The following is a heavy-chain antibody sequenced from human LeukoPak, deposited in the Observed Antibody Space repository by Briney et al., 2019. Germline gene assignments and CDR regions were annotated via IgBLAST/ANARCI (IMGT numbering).Heavy chain of an antibody. V-gene: IGHV3-23*01. CDR3: AKDHANTPVVTN. CDR2: ISDSGSST. CDR1: GFTFNIYA. J-gene: IGHJ4*02. D-gene: IGHD2-21*02. Sequence: GGSLRLSCTASGFTFNIYAMSWVRQAPGKGLEWVSAISDSGSSTYYSDSVTGRFTVSRDNSKNTVDLQMNNLRVDDTAIYYCAKDHANTPVVTNWGQGILVSVSS.